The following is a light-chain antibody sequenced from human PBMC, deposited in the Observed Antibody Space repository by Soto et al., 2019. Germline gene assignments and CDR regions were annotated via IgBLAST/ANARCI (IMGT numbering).Light chain of an antibody. CDR1: SSDVRDYNY. Sequence: QSALTQPPSASGSPGQSVTISCTGTSSDVRDYNYLSWYQQHPGKAPKLKIYEVSKRPSGVPDRFSGSKSGNTASLTVSGLQAADEADYYCSSYAGSNNPAVVFGGGTKLTVL. CDR2: EVS. V-gene: IGLV2-8*01. CDR3: SSYAGSNNPAVV. J-gene: IGLJ2*01.